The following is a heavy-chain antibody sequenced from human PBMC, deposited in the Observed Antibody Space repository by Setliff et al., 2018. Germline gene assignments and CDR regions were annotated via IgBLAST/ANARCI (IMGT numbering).Heavy chain of an antibody. V-gene: IGHV3-23*01. CDR3: AKGRRISYSSGWLNWFDP. CDR2: ISGSGGST. Sequence: GGSLRLSCAASGFTFSSYAMSWVRQAPGKGLEWVSAISGSGGSTYYADSVKGRFTISRDNSKNTLYLQMNSLRAEDTAVYYCAKGRRISYSSGWLNWFDPWGQGTLVTV. J-gene: IGHJ5*02. D-gene: IGHD6-19*01. CDR1: GFTFSSYA.